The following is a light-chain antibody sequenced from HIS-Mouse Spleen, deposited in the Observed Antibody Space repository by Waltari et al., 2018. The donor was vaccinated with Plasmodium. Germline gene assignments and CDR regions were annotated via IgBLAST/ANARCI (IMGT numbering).Light chain of an antibody. V-gene: IGLV5-37*01. Sequence: QPVLTQPPSSSASPGESARLTCTLPSDINVGSYNISWYKPKPGSPPRYLLYYYSDSDKRQGSGVPSRFSGSKDASANTGILLISGLQSEDEADYYCMIWPSNASGVFGGGTKLTVL. J-gene: IGLJ3*02. CDR3: MIWPSNASGV. CDR2: YYSDSDK. CDR1: SDINVGSYN.